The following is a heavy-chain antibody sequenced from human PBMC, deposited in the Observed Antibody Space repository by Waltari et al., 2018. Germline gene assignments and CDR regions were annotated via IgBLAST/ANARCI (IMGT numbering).Heavy chain of an antibody. J-gene: IGHJ4*02. CDR2: ISWNSDNI. Sequence: EVQLVESGGGLLQPGMSLRLACSGPGLKFADYAMHWVRQATGKGLEWVSGISWNSDNIGYADSVKGRFTISRDNAKNSLYLQMNSLRPEDTALYYCAKGHSGSYGLKDWGQGTLVTVSS. CDR1: GLKFADYA. D-gene: IGHD1-26*01. CDR3: AKGHSGSYGLKD. V-gene: IGHV3-9*01.